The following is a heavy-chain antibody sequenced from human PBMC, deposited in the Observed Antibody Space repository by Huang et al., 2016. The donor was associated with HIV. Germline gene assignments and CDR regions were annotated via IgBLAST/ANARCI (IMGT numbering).Heavy chain of an antibody. CDR1: GDFISSINYY. CDR3: ASQHIGAAATWF. CDR2: VYQSGTT. Sequence: QLQLQESGPGQVKPSETLSLTCTVSGDFISSINYYWGWIRQSPVKWLEWVGSVYQSGTTNDIPALKGRVTLSVDTSRNQFSLRLNSVTAADTAVYYCASQHIGAAATWFWGRGTQVAVSS. D-gene: IGHD6-13*01. V-gene: IGHV4-39*01. J-gene: IGHJ4*02.